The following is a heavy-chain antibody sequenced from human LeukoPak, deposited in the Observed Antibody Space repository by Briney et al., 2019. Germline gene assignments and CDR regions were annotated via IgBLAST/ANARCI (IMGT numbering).Heavy chain of an antibody. CDR1: GGTFSSYA. D-gene: IGHD5-18*01. Sequence: WASVKVSCKASGGTFSSYAISWVRQAPGQGLEWMGRIIPILGIANYAQKFQGRVTITADKSTSTAYMELSSLRSEDTAVYYCAREGPRGYSYGYGDYWGQGTLVTVSS. CDR2: IIPILGIA. J-gene: IGHJ4*02. V-gene: IGHV1-69*04. CDR3: AREGPRGYSYGYGDY.